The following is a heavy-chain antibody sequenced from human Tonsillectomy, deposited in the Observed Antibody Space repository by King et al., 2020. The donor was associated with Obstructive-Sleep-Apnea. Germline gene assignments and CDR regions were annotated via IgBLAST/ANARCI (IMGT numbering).Heavy chain of an antibody. CDR3: AKMGGSGRYPDY. CDR2: IYYSGRS. CDR1: GASISNRGDY. V-gene: IGHV4-39*07. J-gene: IGHJ4*02. D-gene: IGHD3-10*01. Sequence: QLQLQESGPGLVKPSETLSLTCSVSGASISNRGDYWGWIRQPPGKGLECIASIYYSGRSFYNPSLKSRLTISLDASKNQVSMQLTSVAAADTAVYYCAKMGGSGRYPDYRGQGTLVTVSS.